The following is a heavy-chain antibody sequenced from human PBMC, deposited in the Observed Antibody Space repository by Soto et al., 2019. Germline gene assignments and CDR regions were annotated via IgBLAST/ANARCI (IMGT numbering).Heavy chain of an antibody. Sequence: GGSLRLSCAASGFTFSSCGMHWVRQAPGKGLEWVAVISYDGSNKYYADSVKGRFTISRDNSKNTLYLQMNSLRAEDTAVYYCASLAYYDILTGYFSHPNTAYDAFDIWGQGTMVTVSS. V-gene: IGHV3-30*03. J-gene: IGHJ3*02. CDR2: ISYDGSNK. CDR1: GFTFSSCG. CDR3: ASLAYYDILTGYFSHPNTAYDAFDI. D-gene: IGHD3-9*01.